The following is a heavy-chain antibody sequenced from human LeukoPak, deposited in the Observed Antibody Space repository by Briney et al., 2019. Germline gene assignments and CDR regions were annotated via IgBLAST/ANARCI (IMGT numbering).Heavy chain of an antibody. D-gene: IGHD2-2*02. V-gene: IGHV3-43D*03. CDR1: GFTFDDYA. J-gene: IGHJ6*02. CDR3: AKAAAAIDYYGMDV. CDR2: ISWDGGST. Sequence: QTGGSLRLSCAASGFTFDDYAMHWVRQAPGKGLEWVSLISWDGGSTYYADSVKGRFTISRDNSKNSLYLQMNSLRAEDTALYYCAKAAAAIDYYGMDVWGQGTTVTVSS.